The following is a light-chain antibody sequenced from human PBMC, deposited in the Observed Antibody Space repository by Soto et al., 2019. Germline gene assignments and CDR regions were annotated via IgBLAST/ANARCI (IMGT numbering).Light chain of an antibody. V-gene: IGLV2-8*01. CDR2: EVT. CDR1: SSDVGYYDY. J-gene: IGLJ1*01. Sequence: SALTQPPSASGFPGQSVTISCTGTSSDVGYYDYVSWYQQHPGKAPKLVIYEVTKRPSGVPDRFSASKSGNTASLTVFGLRAEDEADYYCSSYVGGDNFVFGSGTKVTVL. CDR3: SSYVGGDNFV.